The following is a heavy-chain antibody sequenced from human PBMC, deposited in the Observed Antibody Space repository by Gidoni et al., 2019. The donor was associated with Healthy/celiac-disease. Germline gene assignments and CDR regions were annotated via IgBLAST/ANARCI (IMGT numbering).Heavy chain of an antibody. CDR3: ARERTNRYCSSTICEEDYYYMDV. Sequence: QLQLQESGSGLVKPSQTLSLTCAVSGGSISSGGYSWSWIRQPPGKGLEWIGYIYHSGSTYYNPSLKSRVTISVDRSKNQFSLKLSSVTAADTAVYYCARERTNRYCSSTICEEDYYYMDVWGKGTTVTVSS. J-gene: IGHJ6*03. D-gene: IGHD2-2*01. V-gene: IGHV4-30-2*01. CDR2: IYHSGST. CDR1: GGSISSGGYS.